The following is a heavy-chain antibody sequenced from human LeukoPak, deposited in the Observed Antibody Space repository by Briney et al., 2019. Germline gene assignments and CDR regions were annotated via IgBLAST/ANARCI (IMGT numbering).Heavy chain of an antibody. D-gene: IGHD6-13*01. CDR2: INTNTGNP. J-gene: IGHJ4*02. CDR3: ARDRYSSSRYSDY. Sequence: GASVKVSCKASGYIFTNYGMHWVRQAPGQGLEWMGWINTNTGNPTYAQGFTGRFVFSLDTSVSTAYLQISSLKAEDTAVYYCARDRYSSSRYSDYWGQGTLVTVSS. CDR1: GYIFTNYG. V-gene: IGHV7-4-1*02.